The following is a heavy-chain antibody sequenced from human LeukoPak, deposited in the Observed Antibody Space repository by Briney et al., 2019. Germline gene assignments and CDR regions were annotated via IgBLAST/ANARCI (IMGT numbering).Heavy chain of an antibody. Sequence: SGTLSLTCAVSGGSISGSNWWSWVRQPPGKGLEWIGEIYHSGSTNYNPSLKSRVTISVDKSKNQFSLKLSSVTAADTAVYYCARDSDGDYLSFDYWGQGTLVTVSS. V-gene: IGHV4-4*02. CDR2: IYHSGST. CDR1: GGSISGSNW. J-gene: IGHJ4*02. D-gene: IGHD4-17*01. CDR3: ARDSDGDYLSFDY.